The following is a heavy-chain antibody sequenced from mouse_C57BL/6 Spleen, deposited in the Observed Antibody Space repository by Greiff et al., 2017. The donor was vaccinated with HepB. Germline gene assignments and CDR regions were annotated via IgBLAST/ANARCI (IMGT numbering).Heavy chain of an antibody. Sequence: QVQLQQPGAELVMPGASVKLSCKASGYTFTSYWMHWVKQRPGQGLEWIGEIDPSDSYTNYNQKFKGKSTLTVDKSSSTAYMQLSSLTSEDSAVYYCARLPSYGYDEGYYFDYWGQGTTLTVSS. CDR2: IDPSDSYT. J-gene: IGHJ2*01. D-gene: IGHD2-2*01. CDR3: ARLPSYGYDEGYYFDY. CDR1: GYTFTSYW. V-gene: IGHV1-69*01.